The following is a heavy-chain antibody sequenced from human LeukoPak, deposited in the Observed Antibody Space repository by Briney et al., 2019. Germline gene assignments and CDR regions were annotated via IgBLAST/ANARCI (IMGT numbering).Heavy chain of an antibody. CDR2: IRYDGSNK. CDR1: GFTFSSYG. CDR3: AKWGYYGPPVGQDDY. D-gene: IGHD3-22*01. Sequence: PGGSLRLSCAASGFTFSSYGVHWVRQAPGKGLEWVAFIRYDGSNKYYADSVKGRFTISRDNSKNTLYLQMNSLRAEDTAVYYCAKWGYYGPPVGQDDYWGQGTLVTVSS. V-gene: IGHV3-30*02. J-gene: IGHJ4*02.